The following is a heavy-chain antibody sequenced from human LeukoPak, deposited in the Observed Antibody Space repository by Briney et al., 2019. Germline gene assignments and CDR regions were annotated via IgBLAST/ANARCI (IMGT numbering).Heavy chain of an antibody. J-gene: IGHJ6*04. CDR2: ISSSSSYI. Sequence: PGGSLRLSCVVSGFTFSSYSMNWVRQAPGKGLEWVSSISSSSSYIYYADSVKGRFTISRDNAKNSLYLQMNSLRAEDTAVYYCAELGITMIGGVWGKGTTVTISS. V-gene: IGHV3-21*01. CDR3: AELGITMIGGV. D-gene: IGHD3-10*02. CDR1: GFTFSSYS.